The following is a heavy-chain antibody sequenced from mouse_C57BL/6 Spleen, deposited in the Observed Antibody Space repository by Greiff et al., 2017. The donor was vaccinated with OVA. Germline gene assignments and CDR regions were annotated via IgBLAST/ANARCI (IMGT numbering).Heavy chain of an antibody. CDR3: ARGDGNYVLYAMDY. CDR2: IDPSDSYT. D-gene: IGHD2-1*01. CDR1: GYTFTSYW. V-gene: IGHV1-69*01. Sequence: VQLQQPGAELVMPGASVKLSCKASGYTFTSYWMHWVKQRPGQGLEWIGEIDPSDSYTNYNQKFKGKSTLTVDKSSSTAYMQLSSLTSEDSAVYYCARGDGNYVLYAMDYWGQGTSVTVTS. J-gene: IGHJ4*01.